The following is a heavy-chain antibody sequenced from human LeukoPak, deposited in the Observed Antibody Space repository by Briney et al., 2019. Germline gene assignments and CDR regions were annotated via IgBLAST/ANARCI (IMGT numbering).Heavy chain of an antibody. CDR3: ARGFWSGYQGGDY. CDR2: ISSSSSTI. Sequence: GGSLRLSCAASGFTFSSYSMNWVRQAPGKGLEWVSYISSSSSTIYYADSVKGRFTISRDNAKNSLYLQMNSLRAEDTAVYYCARGFWSGYQGGDYWGQGTLVTVSS. D-gene: IGHD3-3*01. V-gene: IGHV3-48*01. J-gene: IGHJ4*02. CDR1: GFTFSSYS.